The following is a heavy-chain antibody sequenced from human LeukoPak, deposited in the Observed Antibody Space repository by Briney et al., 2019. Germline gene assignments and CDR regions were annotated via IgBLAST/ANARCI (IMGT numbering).Heavy chain of an antibody. Sequence: GGSLRLSCAAPGFTLCSSVMHWGRPAPGEGVGWGAVISYDGGNKYYADSVKGRFTIYRDNSKHALYLQMNSLRAEDTAVYYCARDRSSGWYGAFDIWGQGTMVTVSS. V-gene: IGHV3-30-3*01. J-gene: IGHJ3*02. D-gene: IGHD6-19*01. CDR2: ISYDGGNK. CDR1: GFTLCSSV. CDR3: ARDRSSGWYGAFDI.